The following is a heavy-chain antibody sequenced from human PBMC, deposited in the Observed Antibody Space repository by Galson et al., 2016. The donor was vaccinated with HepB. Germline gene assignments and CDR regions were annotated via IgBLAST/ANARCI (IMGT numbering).Heavy chain of an antibody. CDR1: GFTFSTYA. Sequence: LRLSCAASGFTFSTYAMSWVRQAPGKGLEWVSGISGSSEAIYYADSVKSRFTISRDNSKNALYPQMNSLRAEDTAVYYCATRLRAPANWGQGAQVTVSS. D-gene: IGHD1-26*01. CDR2: ISGSSEAI. CDR3: ATRLRAPAN. J-gene: IGHJ4*02. V-gene: IGHV3-23*01.